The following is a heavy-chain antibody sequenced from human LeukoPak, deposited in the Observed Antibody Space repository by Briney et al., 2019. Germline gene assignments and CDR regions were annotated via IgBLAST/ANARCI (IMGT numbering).Heavy chain of an antibody. J-gene: IGHJ4*02. CDR1: GFTFSSYE. CDR2: ISSSGSTI. D-gene: IGHD1-26*01. Sequence: PGGSLRLSCEASGFTFSSYEINWVRQAPGKGLDWISYISSSGSTIYYADSVKGRFTISRDNAKNSLYLQMNSLRAEDTAVYYCAKDSGSYWWFDYWGQGTLVTVSS. V-gene: IGHV3-48*03. CDR3: AKDSGSYWWFDY.